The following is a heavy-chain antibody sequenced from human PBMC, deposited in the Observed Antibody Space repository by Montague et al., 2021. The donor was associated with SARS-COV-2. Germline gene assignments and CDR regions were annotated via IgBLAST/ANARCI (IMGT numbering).Heavy chain of an antibody. J-gene: IGHJ3*02. CDR1: GGSISSYY. Sequence: SETLSLTCTVSGGSISSYYWSWIRQPPGKGLEWIGYIYYSGSTNXNPSLKSRVTISVDTSKNQFSLKLSSVTAADTAVYYCARGGYYDYAFDIWGRGTMVTVSS. CDR2: IYYSGST. CDR3: ARGGYYDYAFDI. V-gene: IGHV4-59*01. D-gene: IGHD3-22*01.